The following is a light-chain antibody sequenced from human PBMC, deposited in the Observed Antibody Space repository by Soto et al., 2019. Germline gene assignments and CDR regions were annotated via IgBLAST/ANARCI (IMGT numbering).Light chain of an antibody. CDR1: QSVSSNY. Sequence: EIVLTQSPATLSLSPGERATLSCGASQSVSSNYLAWYQQKPGLAPRLLIYDASTRATGIPDRFSGSGSGKDFSLTISRLEPEDFAVYYCSQYGTLSMYTFGQGTKLEIK. J-gene: IGKJ2*01. V-gene: IGKV3D-20*01. CDR2: DAS. CDR3: SQYGTLSMYT.